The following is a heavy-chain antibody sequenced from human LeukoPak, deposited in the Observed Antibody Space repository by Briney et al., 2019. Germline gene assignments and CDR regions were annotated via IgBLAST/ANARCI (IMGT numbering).Heavy chain of an antibody. D-gene: IGHD5-12*01. J-gene: IGHJ6*02. CDR3: ARAHQTFTWIVNYYGMDV. CDR2: ISSSSSYI. Sequence: PGGSLRLSCAASGFTFSSYSMNWVRQAPGKGLEWVSSISSSSSYIYYADSVKGRFTISRDNAKNSLYLQMNSLRAEDTAVYYCARAHQTFTWIVNYYGMDVWGQGTTVTVSS. V-gene: IGHV3-21*04. CDR1: GFTFSSYS.